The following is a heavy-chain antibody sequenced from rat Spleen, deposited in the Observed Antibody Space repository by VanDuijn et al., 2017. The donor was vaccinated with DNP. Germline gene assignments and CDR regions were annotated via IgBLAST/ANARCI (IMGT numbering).Heavy chain of an antibody. V-gene: IGHV5S13*01. D-gene: IGHD4-3*01. J-gene: IGHJ2*01. CDR2: ITNSGGSA. Sequence: EVQLVESGGGLVQPGRSLKLSCAASGFTFSDFGMAWVRQGPTRGLEWVASITNSGGSAYYRDAVKGRFTISRDNAKTTLYLNMDSLRSEDTATYYCTSSGYFDYWGQGVMVSVSS. CDR1: GFTFSDFG. CDR3: TSSGYFDY.